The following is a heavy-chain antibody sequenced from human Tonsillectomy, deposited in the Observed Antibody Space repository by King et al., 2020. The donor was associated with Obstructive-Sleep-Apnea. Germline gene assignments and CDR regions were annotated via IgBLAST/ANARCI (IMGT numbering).Heavy chain of an antibody. CDR1: GFTFSKYA. Sequence: VQLVESGGGLVQPGGSLRLSCAVSGFTFSKYAMSWVRQAPGKGLEWVSGISGSGSSTYYADSVRGRFTISRDNSKNRLYLQMNSLRAEDTAVYYCAVTTTASTELFDYWGQGTLVTVSS. V-gene: IGHV3-23*04. CDR3: AVTTTASTELFDY. D-gene: IGHD3-22*01. J-gene: IGHJ4*02. CDR2: ISGSGSST.